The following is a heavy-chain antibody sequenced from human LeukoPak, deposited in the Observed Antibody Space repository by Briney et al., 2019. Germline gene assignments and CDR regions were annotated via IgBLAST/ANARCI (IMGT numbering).Heavy chain of an antibody. Sequence: VASVKVSCKASGYTFTSYDINWVRQATGQGLEWMGWMNPNSGNTGYAQKFQGRVTMTRNTSISTAYMELSSLRSEDTAVYYCARDGPQYYYDSSGTESNAFDIWGQGTMVTVSS. V-gene: IGHV1-8*01. J-gene: IGHJ3*02. CDR3: ARDGPQYYYDSSGTESNAFDI. CDR1: GYTFTSYD. D-gene: IGHD3-22*01. CDR2: MNPNSGNT.